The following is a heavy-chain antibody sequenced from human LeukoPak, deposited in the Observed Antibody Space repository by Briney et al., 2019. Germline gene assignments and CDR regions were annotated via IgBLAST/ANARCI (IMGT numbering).Heavy chain of an antibody. V-gene: IGHV3-30*02. J-gene: IGHJ4*02. D-gene: IGHD5-18*01. CDR2: ILSDGSKE. CDR3: AKDQGGYIYGCDY. CDR1: GFTFSSYG. Sequence: GSLRLPCAASGFTFSSYGMHWVRQAPGKGLEWVAVILSDGSKEFYTDSVKGRFTISRDNSKNTLYLQMNSLRIEDTAVYYCAKDQGGYIYGCDYWGQGNLVSVSS.